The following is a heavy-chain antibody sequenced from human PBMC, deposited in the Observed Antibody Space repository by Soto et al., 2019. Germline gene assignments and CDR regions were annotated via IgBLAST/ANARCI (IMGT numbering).Heavy chain of an antibody. V-gene: IGHV4-31*03. CDR1: GGSISNGGYY. CDR3: ARVRGSGSYAAYYFDS. D-gene: IGHD3-10*01. J-gene: IGHJ4*01. CDR2: IQYSGST. Sequence: PSETLSLTCTVSGGSISNGGYYWNWVRQHPGKGLEWIGYIQYSGSTWYNPSLESRVTISVDTSKDQFSLKLRSVTAADTAVYYCARVRGSGSYAAYYFDSWGQGTLVTVSS.